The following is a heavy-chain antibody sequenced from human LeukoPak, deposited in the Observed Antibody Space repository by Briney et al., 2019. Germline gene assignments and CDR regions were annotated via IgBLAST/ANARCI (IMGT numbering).Heavy chain of an antibody. CDR2: ISTSSSYI. CDR1: EFTFSTYS. J-gene: IGHJ3*02. CDR3: ARVLGYGYYDSSAFDI. Sequence: GGSLRLSCAASEFTFSTYSMNWVRQAPGKGLEWVSFISTSSSYIYYADSVKGRFTISRDNAKNSLYLQMNSLRAEDTAVYYCARVLGYGYYDSSAFDIWGQGTMVTVSS. D-gene: IGHD3-22*01. V-gene: IGHV3-21*01.